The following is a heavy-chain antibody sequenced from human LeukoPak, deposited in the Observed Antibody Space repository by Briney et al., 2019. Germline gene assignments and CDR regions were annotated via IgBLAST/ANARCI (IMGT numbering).Heavy chain of an antibody. CDR2: IYYSGST. V-gene: IGHV4-59*01. Sequence: PSETLSLTCTVSGGSISSYYWSWIPQPPGKGLERIVYIYYSGSTNYNPSLKSRVTISVDTSKNQFSLKLSSVTAADTAVYYCARVARYSGSYGDGHLYYFDYWGQGTLVTVSS. D-gene: IGHD1-26*01. J-gene: IGHJ4*02. CDR1: GGSISSYY. CDR3: ARVARYSGSYGDGHLYYFDY.